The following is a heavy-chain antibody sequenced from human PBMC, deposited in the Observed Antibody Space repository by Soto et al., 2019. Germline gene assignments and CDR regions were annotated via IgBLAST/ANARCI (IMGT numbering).Heavy chain of an antibody. J-gene: IGHJ6*02. D-gene: IGHD5-12*01. CDR2: IYPGDSDT. V-gene: IGHV5-51*01. CDR3: ATPRKRGSYYYGMDV. Sequence: PGESLKISCKGSGYSFTSYWIGWVRQMPGKGLEWMGIIYPGDSDTRYSPSFQGQATISADKSISTAYLQWSSLKASDTAMYYCATPRKRGSYYYGMDVWGQGTTVTVSS. CDR1: GYSFTSYW.